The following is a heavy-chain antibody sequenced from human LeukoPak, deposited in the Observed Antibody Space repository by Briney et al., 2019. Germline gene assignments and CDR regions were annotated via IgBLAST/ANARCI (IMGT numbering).Heavy chain of an antibody. CDR2: IYSGGTR. CDR3: ARGLMWGFES. J-gene: IGHJ5*01. V-gene: IGHV3-66*01. CDR1: GSTVRSNY. Sequence: GGSLRLSCAVSGSTVRSNYIGWVRQAPGKGLEWVSVIYSGGTRHYGDSVKDRFTISRDNSKNTVYLQMDSLSVEDTAVYYCARGLMWGFESWGQGTLVTVSS. D-gene: IGHD2-8*01.